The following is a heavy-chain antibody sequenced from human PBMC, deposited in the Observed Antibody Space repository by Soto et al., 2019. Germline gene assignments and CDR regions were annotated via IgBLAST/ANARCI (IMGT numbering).Heavy chain of an antibody. CDR2: ISGSGGST. CDR1: GFTFSSYA. CDR3: AKVGGVYRLELYYFDY. J-gene: IGHJ4*02. D-gene: IGHD1-7*01. V-gene: IGHV3-23*01. Sequence: GGSLRLSCAASGFTFSSYAMSWVRQAPGKGLEWVSAISGSGGSTYYADSVKGRFTISRDNSKNTLHLQMNSLRAEDTAVYYCAKVGGVYRLELYYFDYWGQGTLVTVSS.